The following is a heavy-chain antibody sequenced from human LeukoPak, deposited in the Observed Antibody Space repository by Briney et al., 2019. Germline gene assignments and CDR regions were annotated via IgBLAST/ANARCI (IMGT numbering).Heavy chain of an antibody. CDR1: GFNFIDYT. D-gene: IGHD4-23*01. Sequence: GGSLRLSCAASGFNFIDYTMNWVRQAPGKGLEWVSSITSTGRYIFYADSLKGRFTISRDNAKKSLYLQMNSLRAEDTAVYYCARLRNVGGNPHPFNVWGQGATVTVSS. V-gene: IGHV3-21*01. CDR2: ITSTGRYI. J-gene: IGHJ3*01. CDR3: ARLRNVGGNPHPFNV.